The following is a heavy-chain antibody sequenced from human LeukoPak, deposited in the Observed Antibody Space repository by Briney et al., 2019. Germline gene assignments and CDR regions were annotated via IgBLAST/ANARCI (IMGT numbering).Heavy chain of an antibody. Sequence: PSETLSLTCTVSGGSIRTYYWSWIRQPPGKGLEWIGYIYYSGSTNYNPSLKSRVTISVDTSKNQFSLKLSSVTAADTAVYYCARPLNWGSRRGFNWFDPWGQGTLVTVSS. CDR3: ARPLNWGSRRGFNWFDP. D-gene: IGHD7-27*01. J-gene: IGHJ5*02. CDR1: GGSIRTYY. CDR2: IYYSGST. V-gene: IGHV4-59*12.